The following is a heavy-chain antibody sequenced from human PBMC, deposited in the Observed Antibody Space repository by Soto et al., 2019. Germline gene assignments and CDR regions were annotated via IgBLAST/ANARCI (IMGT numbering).Heavy chain of an antibody. V-gene: IGHV1-69*01. CDR2: IIPIFGTA. D-gene: IGHD1-26*01. Sequence: QVQLVQSGAEVKKPGSSVKVSCKASGGTFSSYSINWVRQAPGQGLEWMGEIIPIFGTANYAQKFQGRVTITADESTSTGYMELSSLRSEGTAVYYCARDGGRHSGGIDYWGQGTLVTVSS. J-gene: IGHJ4*02. CDR3: ARDGGRHSGGIDY. CDR1: GGTFSSYS.